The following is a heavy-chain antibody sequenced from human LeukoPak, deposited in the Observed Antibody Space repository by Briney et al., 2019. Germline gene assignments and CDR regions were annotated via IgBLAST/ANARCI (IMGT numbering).Heavy chain of an antibody. CDR3: AREVSADTYYYYYGMDV. CDR1: GDSVSSNSAA. D-gene: IGHD1-14*01. J-gene: IGHJ6*02. V-gene: IGHV6-1*01. CDR2: TYYRSKWYN. Sequence: SQTLSLTCAIPGDSVSSNSAAWNWIRQSPSRGLEWLGRTYYRSKWYNDYAVSVKSRITINPDTSKNQFSLQLNSVTPEDTAVYYCAREVSADTYYYYYGMDVWGQGTTVTVSS.